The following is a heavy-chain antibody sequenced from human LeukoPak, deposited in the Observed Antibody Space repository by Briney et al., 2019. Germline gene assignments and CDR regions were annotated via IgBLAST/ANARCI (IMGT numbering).Heavy chain of an antibody. D-gene: IGHD3-10*01. V-gene: IGHV3-48*03. CDR2: ISSSGSTI. Sequence: GGSLRLSCAASGFTFSIYEMNWVRQAPGKGLEWVSYISSSGSTIYYADSVKGRFTISRDNAKNSLYLQMNSLRAEDTAVYYCARVPSLWFGELLSYFDYWGQGTLVTVSS. J-gene: IGHJ4*02. CDR1: GFTFSIYE. CDR3: ARVPSLWFGELLSYFDY.